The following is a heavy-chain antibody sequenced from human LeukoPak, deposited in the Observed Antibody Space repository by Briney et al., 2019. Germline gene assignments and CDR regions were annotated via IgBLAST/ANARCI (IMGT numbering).Heavy chain of an antibody. D-gene: IGHD6-6*01. V-gene: IGHV3-43*02. CDR2: ISGDGGST. J-gene: IGHJ6*02. CDR3: ATSPFYYHYGMDV. CDR1: GFTFDDYA. Sequence: PGGSLRLSCAASGFTFDDYAMHWVRQAPGKGLEWVSLISGDGGSTYYADSVKGRFTISRDNSKNSLYLQMNSLGTEDTALYYCATSPFYYHYGMDVWGQGTTVTVSS.